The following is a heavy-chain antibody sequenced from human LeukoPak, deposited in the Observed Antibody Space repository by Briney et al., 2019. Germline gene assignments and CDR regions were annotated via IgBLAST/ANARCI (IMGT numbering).Heavy chain of an antibody. Sequence: SETLSLTCAVYGGSFSGYYWSWIRQPPGKGLEWIGEINHSGSTNYNPSLKSRVTISVDTSKNQFSLKLSSVTAADTAVYYCARGPGEGTPDYWGQGTLVTVSS. D-gene: IGHD1-1*01. V-gene: IGHV4-34*01. CDR3: ARGPGEGTPDY. CDR2: INHSGST. CDR1: GGSFSGYY. J-gene: IGHJ4*02.